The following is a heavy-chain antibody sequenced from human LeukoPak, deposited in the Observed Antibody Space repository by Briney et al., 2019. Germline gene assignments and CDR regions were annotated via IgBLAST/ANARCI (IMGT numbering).Heavy chain of an antibody. J-gene: IGHJ4*02. CDR2: IYSGGST. D-gene: IGHD6-13*01. Sequence: GGSLRLSCAASGFTVSTNYMSWVRQAPGKGLGWVSVIYSGGSTYYADSVKDRFTISRDNSKNTLYLQMNSLRAEDTAVYYCARASMAAAGYYFDYWGQGTLVTVSS. V-gene: IGHV3-66*01. CDR3: ARASMAAAGYYFDY. CDR1: GFTVSTNY.